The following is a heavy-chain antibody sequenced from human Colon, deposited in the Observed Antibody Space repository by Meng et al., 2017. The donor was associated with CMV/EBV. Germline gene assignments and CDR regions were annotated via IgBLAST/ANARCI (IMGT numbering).Heavy chain of an antibody. CDR2: ISGGGTTT. V-gene: IGHV3-23*01. D-gene: IGHD3-3*01. Sequence: GESLKISCGASGFTFSNYWMSWVRQAPGKGLEWVSAISGGGTTTFYADSVKGRYTISRDNSKNTLYLQMDSLRGEDTAIYYCARGSEYFDFWSSSDWGQGTLVTVSS. J-gene: IGHJ4*02. CDR1: GFTFSNYW. CDR3: ARGSEYFDFWSSSD.